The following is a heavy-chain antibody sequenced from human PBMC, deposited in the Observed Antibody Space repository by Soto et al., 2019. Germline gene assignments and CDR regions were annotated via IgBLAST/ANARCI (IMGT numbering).Heavy chain of an antibody. D-gene: IGHD4-17*01. V-gene: IGHV4-30-2*01. J-gene: IGHJ4*02. CDR1: GDSMTSGDYS. Sequence: QLQLQESGSRLVKSSQTLSLTCTVSGDSMTSGDYSWSWIRQPPGKGLEWLGYIYPTGNTHYRPSLKSRVSISQDRSQNPFSLALTSVIAADPAVYSCARGDYLFSIDYWGPGTLVNVAS. CDR2: IYPTGNT. CDR3: ARGDYLFSIDY.